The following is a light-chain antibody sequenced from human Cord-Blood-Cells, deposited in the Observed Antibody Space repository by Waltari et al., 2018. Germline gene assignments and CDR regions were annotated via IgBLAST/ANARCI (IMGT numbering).Light chain of an antibody. V-gene: IGKV1-5*03. CDR2: KAS. CDR1: QSISSW. Sequence: DIQMTQSPSTLSASVGDRVTITCRASQSISSWLAWYQQKPGKAPKLLIYKASSLESGVQARFGGSGSGTEFTLTISSLQPDDFATYYCQQYNSYLYSFGQGTKLEIK. CDR3: QQYNSYLYS. J-gene: IGKJ2*03.